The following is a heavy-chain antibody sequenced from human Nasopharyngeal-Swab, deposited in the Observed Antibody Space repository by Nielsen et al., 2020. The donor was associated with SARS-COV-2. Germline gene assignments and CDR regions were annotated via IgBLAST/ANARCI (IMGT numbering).Heavy chain of an antibody. Sequence: WIRQPPGKGLVWVSRINSDGSSTSYADSVKGRLTISRDNAKNTLYLQMNSLRAEDTAVYYCARDLGGSVPAAMGAFDIWGQGTMVTVSS. V-gene: IGHV3-74*01. CDR3: ARDLGGSVPAAMGAFDI. J-gene: IGHJ3*02. CDR2: INSDGSST. D-gene: IGHD2-2*01.